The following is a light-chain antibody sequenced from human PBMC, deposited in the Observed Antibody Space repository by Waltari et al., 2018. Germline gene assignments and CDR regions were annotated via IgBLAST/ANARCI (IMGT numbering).Light chain of an antibody. CDR3: QQYNNWPRT. V-gene: IGKV3-15*01. J-gene: IGKJ2*01. CDR2: GAY. Sequence: EIVMTQSPATLSVSPGERATLSCRASQSVSSNLAWYQQKPGQAPRPLIYGAYTRATGIPARFSGSWAGTEFTLTISSMQSEDFAVFFCQQYNNWPRTFGPGTKLEIK. CDR1: QSVSSN.